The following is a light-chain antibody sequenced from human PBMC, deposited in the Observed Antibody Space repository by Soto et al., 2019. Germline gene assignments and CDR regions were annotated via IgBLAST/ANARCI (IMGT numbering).Light chain of an antibody. V-gene: IGKV1-9*01. CDR1: QGISTF. CDR2: AAS. J-gene: IGKJ2*01. CDR3: QQLYSYPYT. Sequence: DIQLTQSPSFLSASVGDRVTITCRASQGISTFLAWCQKKPGKAPKIVIYAASALRSGVPSRFSGSGSGTEFTLTISSLQPEDFATYYCQQLYSYPYTFGQGTKLEI.